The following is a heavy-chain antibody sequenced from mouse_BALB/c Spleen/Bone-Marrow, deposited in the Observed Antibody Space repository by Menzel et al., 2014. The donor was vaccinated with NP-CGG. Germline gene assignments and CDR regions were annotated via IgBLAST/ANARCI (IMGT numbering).Heavy chain of an antibody. CDR1: GHAFTNYL. V-gene: IGHV1-54*03. CDR3: ARRNRDYYAMDY. Sequence: VKLVESGAELVRPGTSVKVSCKASGHAFTNYLLEWVKQRPGQGLEWIGVINPGSGGTKYNEKFKGEATLTVDKSSSTAYMQLSSLTSDDSAVYFCARRNRDYYAMDYWGQGTSVTVSS. CDR2: INPGSGGT. J-gene: IGHJ4*01.